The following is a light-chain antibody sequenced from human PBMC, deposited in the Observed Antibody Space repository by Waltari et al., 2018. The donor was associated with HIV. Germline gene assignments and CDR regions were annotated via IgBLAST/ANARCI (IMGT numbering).Light chain of an antibody. CDR1: RDISND. J-gene: IGKJ5*01. Sequence: DIQMSQAPSSLSESVGDRVTITCRASRDISNDLAWYQQKSGEVPKLLIYGASTLRSGVSSRFRGSGSGTEFTLTINGLQPEDVASYYCQNYDSAPVAFGQGTRLEI. V-gene: IGKV1-27*01. CDR2: GAS. CDR3: QNYDSAPVA.